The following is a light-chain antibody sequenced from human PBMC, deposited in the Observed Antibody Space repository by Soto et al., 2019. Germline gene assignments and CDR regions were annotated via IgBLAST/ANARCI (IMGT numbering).Light chain of an antibody. Sequence: QSVLTQPASVSGSPGQSIAISCTGTSSDVGGYNYVSWYQQHPGKAPKLIIYDVTNRPSEVSNRFSGSKSGNTASLTISGLQAEDEADYYCSSYTSSSTYVFGTGTKVTVL. J-gene: IGLJ1*01. CDR3: SSYTSSSTYV. V-gene: IGLV2-14*01. CDR1: SSDVGGYNY. CDR2: DVT.